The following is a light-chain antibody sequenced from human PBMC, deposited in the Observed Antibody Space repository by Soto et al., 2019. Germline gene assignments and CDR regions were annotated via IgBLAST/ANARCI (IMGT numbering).Light chain of an antibody. CDR3: QQSYSTPRT. Sequence: DIQMTQSPSSLSAYVGDRVTITCRASQSISSYLNWYQQKPGQATKLLIYAASSLRSGVPSRFSGSGSGTDFTLTISSLQPEDFATYYCQQSYSTPRTVGQGTKVEIK. CDR1: QSISSY. V-gene: IGKV1-39*01. J-gene: IGKJ1*01. CDR2: AAS.